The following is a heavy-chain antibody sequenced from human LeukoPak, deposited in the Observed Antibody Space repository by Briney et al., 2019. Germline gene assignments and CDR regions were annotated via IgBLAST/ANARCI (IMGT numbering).Heavy chain of an antibody. CDR1: GYTFTGYY. CDR3: ARDRALDSGSLGFDP. D-gene: IGHD1-26*01. J-gene: IGHJ5*02. Sequence: SVKVSCKASGYTFTGYYMHWVRQAPGQGLEWMGRINPNSGGTNYAQKFQGRVTMTRDTSISTAYMELSRLRSDDTAVYYCARDRALDSGSLGFDPWGQGTLVTVSS. CDR2: INPNSGGT. V-gene: IGHV1-2*06.